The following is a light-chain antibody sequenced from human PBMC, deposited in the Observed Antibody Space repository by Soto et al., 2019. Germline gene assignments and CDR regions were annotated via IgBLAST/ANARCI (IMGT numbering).Light chain of an antibody. CDR3: CSYAGSSTWV. CDR1: SSDVGSYNL. Sequence: QSVLTQPASVSGSPGQSITISCTGTSSDVGSYNLVSWYQQHPGKAPKLMIYEGSKRPSGISTRFSGSKSGNTASLTISGLQAEDEADYFCCSYAGSSTWVFGGGTKLTVL. V-gene: IGLV2-23*01. J-gene: IGLJ3*02. CDR2: EGS.